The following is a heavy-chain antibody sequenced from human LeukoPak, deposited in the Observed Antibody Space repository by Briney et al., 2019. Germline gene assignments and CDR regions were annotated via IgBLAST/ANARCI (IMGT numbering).Heavy chain of an antibody. CDR2: MNPNSGNT. J-gene: IGHJ6*03. V-gene: IGHV1-8*02. CDR3: ARAPSMVRGYYMDV. CDR1: GYTFTSYG. D-gene: IGHD3-10*01. Sequence: ASVKVSCKASGYTFTSYGISWVRQAPGQGLEWMGWMNPNSGNTGYAQKFQGRVTMTRNTSISTAYMELSSLRSEDTAVYYCARAPSMVRGYYMDVWGKGTTVTVSS.